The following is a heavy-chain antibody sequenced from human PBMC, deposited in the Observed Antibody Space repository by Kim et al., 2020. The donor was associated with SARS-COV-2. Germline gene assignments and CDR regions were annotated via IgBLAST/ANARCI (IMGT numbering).Heavy chain of an antibody. V-gene: IGHV4-34*01. CDR1: GGSFSGYY. Sequence: SETLSLTCAVYGGSFSGYYWSWIRQPPGKGLEWIGEINHSGSTNYNPSLKSGVTISVDTSKNQFSLKLSSVTAADTAVYYCARGPGYSSSWYGARNWFDPGGQGTLVTVSS. D-gene: IGHD6-13*01. CDR2: INHSGST. J-gene: IGHJ5*02. CDR3: ARGPGYSSSWYGARNWFDP.